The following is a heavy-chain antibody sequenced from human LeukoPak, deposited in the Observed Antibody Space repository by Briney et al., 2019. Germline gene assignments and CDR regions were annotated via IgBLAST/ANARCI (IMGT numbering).Heavy chain of an antibody. J-gene: IGHJ3*02. V-gene: IGHV3-30-3*01. CDR3: ARFSGDALDI. Sequence: PGRSLRLSCAASGFTFSSYAMHWVRQAPGKGLEWVAVISYDGSNKYYADSVKGRFTISRDNSKNTLYLQMNSLRAEDAAVYYCARFSGDALDIWGQGTMVTVSS. CDR2: ISYDGSNK. CDR1: GFTFSSYA.